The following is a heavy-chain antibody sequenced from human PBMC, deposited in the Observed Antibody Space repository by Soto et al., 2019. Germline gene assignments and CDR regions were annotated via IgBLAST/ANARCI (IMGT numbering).Heavy chain of an antibody. CDR3: ARHVYVSGVEYYCDQ. CDR2: IDYSGST. J-gene: IGHJ4*02. V-gene: IGHV4-39*01. CDR1: GESISSSGYY. D-gene: IGHD3-16*01. Sequence: QLHMQESGPGPVKPSETLSLTCTVSGESISSSGYYWAWIRQPPGKGLEWIGNIDYSGSTYYNPSLKSRVAFSVDTSNIQFCLKVTSVTAADTAVYYCARHVYVSGVEYYCDQWGQGTLVTVSS.